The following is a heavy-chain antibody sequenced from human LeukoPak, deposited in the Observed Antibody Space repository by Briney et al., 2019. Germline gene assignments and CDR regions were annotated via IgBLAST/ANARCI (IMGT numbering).Heavy chain of an antibody. Sequence: SGGSLRLSCAASGFTFSIYGMNWVRQAPGKGLEWVASISSDATNIYYTDSVKGRFTISRDNAKNSLYLQMNSLRVEDTAVYYCARDGSGSGDYWGQGTLSPSPQ. CDR1: GFTFSIYG. V-gene: IGHV3-21*01. D-gene: IGHD2-15*01. J-gene: IGHJ4*02. CDR2: ISSDATNI. CDR3: ARDGSGSGDY.